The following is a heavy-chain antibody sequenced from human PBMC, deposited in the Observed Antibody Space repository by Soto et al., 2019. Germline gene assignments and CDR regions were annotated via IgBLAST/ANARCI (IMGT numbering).Heavy chain of an antibody. CDR3: ARYPARGDSSGYYYYFDC. CDR2: VIPVFGTT. D-gene: IGHD3-22*01. CDR1: GGTFSNYA. Sequence: GASVKVSCKASGGTFSNYAIDWVRQAPGQGLEWMGGVIPVFGTTSYAQKFQGRVTITADESTSTAYMDLSSLRSEDTAVYYCARYPARGDSSGYYYYFDCWGQGTLVTVSS. V-gene: IGHV1-69*13. J-gene: IGHJ4*02.